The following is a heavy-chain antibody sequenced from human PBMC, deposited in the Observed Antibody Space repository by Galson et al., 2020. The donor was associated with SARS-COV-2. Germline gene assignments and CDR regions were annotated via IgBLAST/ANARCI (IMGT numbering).Heavy chain of an antibody. J-gene: IGHJ6*03. CDR3: ARVVIFGVVITYYYMDV. V-gene: IGHV1-8*01. CDR1: GYTFTSYD. D-gene: IGHD3-3*01. Sequence: ASVKVSCKASGYTFTSYDINWVRQDTGQGPEWMGWMNPNSGNTGYAQKFQGRVTMTRNTSISTAYMELSSLRSEDTAVYYCARVVIFGVVITYYYMDVWGKGTTVTVSS. CDR2: MNPNSGNT.